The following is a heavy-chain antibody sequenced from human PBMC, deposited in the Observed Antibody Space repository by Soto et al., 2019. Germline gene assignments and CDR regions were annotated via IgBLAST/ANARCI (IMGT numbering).Heavy chain of an antibody. Sequence: GGSLRLSCAASGFTFSSYSMNWVRQAPGKGLEWVSSISSSSSYIYYADSVKGRFTISRDNAKNSLYLQMNSLRAEDTAVYYCARDMELRYWFDPWGQGTLVTVSS. V-gene: IGHV3-21*01. CDR3: ARDMELRYWFDP. CDR1: GFTFSSYS. J-gene: IGHJ5*02. CDR2: ISSSSSYI. D-gene: IGHD1-7*01.